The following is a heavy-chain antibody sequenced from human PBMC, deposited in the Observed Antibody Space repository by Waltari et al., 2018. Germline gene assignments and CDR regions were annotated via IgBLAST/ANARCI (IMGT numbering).Heavy chain of an antibody. CDR2: MNPNSGNT. Sequence: QVQLVQAGAEGKTPGASVKGSCKASGYTFNSYDMNWVRQAPGQGLEWMGWMNPNSGNTGYAQQFQGRFTMTRNTSIRTASMELRSLRSEDTAVYYCARGPWVAVAGTGNDYWGQGTLVTVSS. CDR3: ARGPWVAVAGTGNDY. D-gene: IGHD6-19*01. V-gene: IGHV1-8*01. CDR1: GYTFNSYD. J-gene: IGHJ4*02.